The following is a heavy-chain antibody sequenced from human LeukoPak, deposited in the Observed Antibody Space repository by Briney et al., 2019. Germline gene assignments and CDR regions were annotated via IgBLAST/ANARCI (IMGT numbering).Heavy chain of an antibody. CDR1: GYTFTSYD. CDR2: MNPNSGNT. J-gene: IGHJ6*03. D-gene: IGHD6-13*01. V-gene: IGHV1-8*01. Sequence: GASVKVSCKASGYTFTSYDINWVRQATGQGLEWMGWMNPNSGNTGYAQKFQGRVTMTRNTSISTAYMELSSLRSEDTAVYYCARAKSSSWYGSYYYYYMDVWGKGTTVTVSS. CDR3: ARAKSSSWYGSYYYYYMDV.